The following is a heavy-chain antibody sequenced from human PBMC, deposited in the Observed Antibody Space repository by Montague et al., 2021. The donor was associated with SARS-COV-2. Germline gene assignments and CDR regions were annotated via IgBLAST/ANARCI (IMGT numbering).Heavy chain of an antibody. CDR3: ARRVTGTTVHYYYYGMDV. J-gene: IGHJ6*02. D-gene: IGHD1-20*01. V-gene: IGHV4-39*01. CDR2: VYCSGNT. CDR1: GGFISSSIWC. Sequence: SETLSLTCTVSGGFISSSIWCWCWMRQPPGKELEWFGSVYCSGNTYYNPSLKSRVTISVDTSKNQSSLKLSSVTAADTAVYYCARRVTGTTVHYYYYGMDVWGQGTTVTVSS.